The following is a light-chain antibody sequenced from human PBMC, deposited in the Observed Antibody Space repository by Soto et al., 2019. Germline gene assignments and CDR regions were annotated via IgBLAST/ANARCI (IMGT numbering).Light chain of an antibody. CDR1: QSVSSN. CDR3: QQRTKWRT. CDR2: DAS. V-gene: IGKV3-11*01. Sequence: EIVMTQSPATLSVSPGERANLSCRASQSVSSNLAWYQQKPGQAPRLLIYDASNRATGIPARFSGSGSGTDFTLTISSLEPEDFAVYYCQQRTKWRTFGQGTKVEIK. J-gene: IGKJ1*01.